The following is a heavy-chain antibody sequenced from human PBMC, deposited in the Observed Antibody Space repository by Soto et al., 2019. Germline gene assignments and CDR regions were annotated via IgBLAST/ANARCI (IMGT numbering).Heavy chain of an antibody. D-gene: IGHD1-1*01. V-gene: IGHV4-4*02. CDR3: ARSEVEPKWPYYYYGMDV. Sequence: SETLSLTCAVSGGSISSSNWWSWVRQPPGKGLEWIGEIYHSGSTNYNPSLKSRVTISVDKSKNQFSLKLSSVTAADTAVYYCARSEVEPKWPYYYYGMDVWGQGTTVTVSS. J-gene: IGHJ6*02. CDR2: IYHSGST. CDR1: GGSISSSNW.